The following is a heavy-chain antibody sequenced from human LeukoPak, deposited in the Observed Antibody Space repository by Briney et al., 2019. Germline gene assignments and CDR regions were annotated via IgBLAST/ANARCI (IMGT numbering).Heavy chain of an antibody. V-gene: IGHV1-69*05. CDR3: ARDPGYSYGYCWFDP. Sequence: SVKVSCKASGGTFSSYAISWVRQAPGQGLEWMGGIIPIFGTANYAQKFQGRVTITTDESTSTAYMELSNLRSEDTAVYYCARDPGYSYGYCWFDPWGQGTLVTVSS. CDR1: GGTFSSYA. D-gene: IGHD5-18*01. CDR2: IIPIFGTA. J-gene: IGHJ5*02.